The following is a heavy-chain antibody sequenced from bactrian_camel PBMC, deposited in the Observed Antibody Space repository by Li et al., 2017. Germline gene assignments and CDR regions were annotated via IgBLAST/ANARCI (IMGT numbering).Heavy chain of an antibody. Sequence: QLVESGGGSVQAGGSLTLSCTGSGFSFDDADMGWYRQGSGSECKLVSALASYGTTYYTDSVKGRFTISKDKVKNTLYLQMDSLKPEDTAMYYCAARSVGWCPPFEHWLGKRAYTPGGYFANWGQGTQVTVS. CDR1: GFSFDDAD. J-gene: IGHJ6*01. CDR3: AARSVGWCPPFEHWLGKRAYTPGGYFAN. V-gene: IGHV3S55*01. CDR2: LASYGTT. D-gene: IGHD1*01.